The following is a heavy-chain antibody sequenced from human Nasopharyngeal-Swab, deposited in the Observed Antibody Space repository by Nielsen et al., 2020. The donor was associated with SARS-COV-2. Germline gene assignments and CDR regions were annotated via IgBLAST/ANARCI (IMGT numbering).Heavy chain of an antibody. CDR1: GLTFSEAW. V-gene: IGHV3-21*01. CDR3: ARDFPNPIRGIDY. CDR2: ISSSTTYI. J-gene: IGHJ4*02. D-gene: IGHD3-10*01. Sequence: GGSLRLSCAVSGLTFSEAWMSWVRQAPGKGLEWVSSISSSTTYIYYADSVKGRFTISRDDAKNSLYLQMNSLRAEDTAVYYCARDFPNPIRGIDYWGQGTLVTVSS.